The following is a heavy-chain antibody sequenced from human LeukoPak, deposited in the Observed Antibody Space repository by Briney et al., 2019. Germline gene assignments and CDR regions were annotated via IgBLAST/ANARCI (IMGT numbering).Heavy chain of an antibody. V-gene: IGHV4-31*03. J-gene: IGHJ4*02. CDR1: GGSISSGGYY. CDR3: ARRYYDILTGYPYFDY. CDR2: IYYSGST. D-gene: IGHD3-9*01. Sequence: SQTLSLTCTVSGGSISSGGYYWSWIRQHPGEGLEWIGYIYYSGSTYYNPSLKSRVTISVDTSKNQFSLKLSSVTAADTAVYYCARRYYDILTGYPYFDYWGQGTLVTVSS.